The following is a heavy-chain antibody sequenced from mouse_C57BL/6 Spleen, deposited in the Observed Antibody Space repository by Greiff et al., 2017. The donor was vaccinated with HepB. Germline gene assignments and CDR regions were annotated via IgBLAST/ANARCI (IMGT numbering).Heavy chain of an antibody. CDR1: GFSLTSYG. J-gene: IGHJ4*01. D-gene: IGHD1-1*01. CDR2: IWRGGST. CDR3: AKIEYYGSSYLYAMDY. V-gene: IGHV2-5*01. Sequence: VQLQESGPGLVQPSQSLSITCTVSGFSLTSYGVHWVRQSPGKGLEWLGVIWRGGSTNYNAAFMSRLSITKDNSTSQVFYIMNSLQADDTAIYYCAKIEYYGSSYLYAMDYWGQGTSVTVSS.